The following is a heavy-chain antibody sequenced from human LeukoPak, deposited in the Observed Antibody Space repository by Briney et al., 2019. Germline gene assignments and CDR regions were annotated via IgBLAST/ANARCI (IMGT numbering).Heavy chain of an antibody. CDR2: ISSSSSYI. V-gene: IGHV3-21*01. CDR3: AGQEPPCGGDCYSNDY. D-gene: IGHD2-21*02. Sequence: GGSLRLSCAASGFTFSSYSMNWVRQAPGKGLEWVSSISSSSSYIYYADSVKGRFTISRDNAKNSLYLQMNSLRAEDTAVYYCAGQEPPCGGDCYSNDYWGQGTLVTVSS. J-gene: IGHJ4*02. CDR1: GFTFSSYS.